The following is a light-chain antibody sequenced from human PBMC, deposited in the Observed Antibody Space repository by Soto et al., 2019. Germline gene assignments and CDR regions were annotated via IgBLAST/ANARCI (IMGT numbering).Light chain of an antibody. CDR3: QRYHSALLT. V-gene: IGKV1-27*01. J-gene: IGKJ3*01. CDR1: QDIRNY. CDR2: AAS. Sequence: DIQMTQSPSSLSASVGDRVTMTCRASQDIRNYVAWYQQKPGEVPKLLIYAASTLQSGVPARFSGGGFGTDFTLTIPSLRPEDVATYYCQRYHSALLTFGPGTKVDLK.